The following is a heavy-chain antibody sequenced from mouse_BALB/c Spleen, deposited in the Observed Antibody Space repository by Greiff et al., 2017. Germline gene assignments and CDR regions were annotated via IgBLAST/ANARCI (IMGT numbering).Heavy chain of an antibody. Sequence: VKLMESGAELMKPGASVKISCKATGYTFSSYWIEWVKQRPGHGLEWIGEILPGSGSTNYNEKFKGKATFTADTSSNTAYMQLSSLTSEDSAVYYCARFLQAMDYWGQGTSVTVSS. CDR1: GYTFSSYW. D-gene: IGHD2-1*01. CDR3: ARFLQAMDY. V-gene: IGHV1-9*01. CDR2: ILPGSGST. J-gene: IGHJ4*01.